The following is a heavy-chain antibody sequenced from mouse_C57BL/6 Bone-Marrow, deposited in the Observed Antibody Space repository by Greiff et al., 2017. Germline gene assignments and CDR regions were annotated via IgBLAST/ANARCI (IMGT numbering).Heavy chain of an antibody. J-gene: IGHJ3*01. V-gene: IGHV1-50*01. CDR2: IDPSDSYT. Sequence: QVQLQQPGAELVKPGASVKLSCKASGYTFTSYWMQWVKQRPGQGLEWIGEIDPSDSYTNYNQKFKGKATLTVDTSSSTAYMQLSSLTSEDSAVYYCAGNWDWFAYGGRGTLVTVS. D-gene: IGHD4-1*02. CDR1: GYTFTSYW. CDR3: AGNWDWFAY.